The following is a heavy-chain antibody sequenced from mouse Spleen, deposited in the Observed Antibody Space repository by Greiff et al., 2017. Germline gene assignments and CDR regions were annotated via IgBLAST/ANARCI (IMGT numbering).Heavy chain of an antibody. D-gene: IGHD1-1*01. CDR3: ARDGNYGSAWFAY. J-gene: IGHJ3*01. CDR2: ISDGGSYT. CDR1: GFTFSSYA. Sequence: EVMLVESGGGLVKPGGSLKLSCAASGFTFSSYAMSWVRQTPEKRLEWVATISDGGSYTYYPDNVKGRFTISRDNAKNNLYLQMSHLKSEDTAMYYCARDGNYGSAWFAYWGQGTLVTVSA. V-gene: IGHV5-4*01.